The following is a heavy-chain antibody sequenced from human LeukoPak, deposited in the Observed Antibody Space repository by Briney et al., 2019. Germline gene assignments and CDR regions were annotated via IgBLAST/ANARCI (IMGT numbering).Heavy chain of an antibody. CDR1: GYSFTSGHY. V-gene: IGHV4-38-2*01. CDR2: IYHTGSA. D-gene: IGHD2-15*01. J-gene: IGHJ4*02. CDR3: ARYILRGFDY. Sequence: SETLSLTCSVSGYSFTSGHYWGWIRQPPGEGLEWIANIYHTGSAHYNPSLKSRVTISVDTSKNQFSLKLSSVTAADTAVYYCARYILRGFDYWGQGTLVTVSS.